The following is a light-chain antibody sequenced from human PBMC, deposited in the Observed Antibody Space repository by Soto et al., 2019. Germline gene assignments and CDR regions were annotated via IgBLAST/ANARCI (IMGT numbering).Light chain of an antibody. Sequence: QSALTQPASVSGSPGQSITISCTGTSSDVGGYDYVSWYQHHPGKAPKLLIFEVTNRPSGVSNRFSGSKSGNTASLTISGLEAEDEADYHCSSYTSTSTLVFGGGTKVTVL. J-gene: IGLJ3*02. V-gene: IGLV2-14*01. CDR3: SSYTSTSTLV. CDR1: SSDVGGYDY. CDR2: EVT.